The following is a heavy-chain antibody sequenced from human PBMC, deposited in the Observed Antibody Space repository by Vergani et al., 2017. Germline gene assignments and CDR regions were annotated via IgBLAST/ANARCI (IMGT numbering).Heavy chain of an antibody. D-gene: IGHD3-16*01. V-gene: IGHV4-34*01. CDR2: INHSGST. CDR3: ARRGAEYHDIFGAFDI. Sequence: QVQLQQWGAGLLKPSETLSLTCAVYGGSFSGYYWSWIRQPPGKGLEWIGEINHSGSTNYNPSLKSRVTISVDTSKNQFSLKLSSVTAADTAVYYCARRGAEYHDIFGAFDIWGQGTMVTVSS. J-gene: IGHJ3*02. CDR1: GGSFSGYY.